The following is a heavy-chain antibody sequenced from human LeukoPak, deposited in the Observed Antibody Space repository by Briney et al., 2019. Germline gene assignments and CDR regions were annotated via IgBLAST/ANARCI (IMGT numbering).Heavy chain of an antibody. CDR3: ARHRVLRYGTDV. Sequence: SETLSLTCTVSGGSISSYYWSWIRQPPGKGLEWIGYIYYSGSTNYNPSLKSRVTISVDTSKNQFSLKLSSVTAADTAVYYCARHRVLRYGTDVWGQGTTVTVSS. V-gene: IGHV4-59*08. D-gene: IGHD3-10*01. CDR1: GGSISSYY. J-gene: IGHJ6*02. CDR2: IYYSGST.